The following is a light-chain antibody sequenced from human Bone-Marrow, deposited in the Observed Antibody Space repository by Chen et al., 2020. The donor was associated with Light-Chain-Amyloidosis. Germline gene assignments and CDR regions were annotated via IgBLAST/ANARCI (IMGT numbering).Light chain of an antibody. CDR3: QQYNKWPPIT. J-gene: IGKJ5*01. CDR2: GAS. CDR1: ESVSTN. V-gene: IGKV3-15*01. Sequence: EIVMTQSPATLSVSPGDRATVSCRASESVSTNLAWYQQEPGQAPRLLIYGASTRATGIPARFSGSGSGTEFTLTISSVQSEDFGLYFCQQYNKWPPITFGQGTRLGIK.